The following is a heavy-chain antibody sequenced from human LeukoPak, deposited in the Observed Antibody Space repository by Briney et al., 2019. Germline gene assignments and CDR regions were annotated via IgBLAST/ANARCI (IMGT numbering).Heavy chain of an antibody. CDR3: AKDRRRFLEWLLSSYYFDY. Sequence: GGSLRLSCAASGFTFSSYGMHWVRQAPGKGLEWVAFIRYDGSNKYYADSVKGRFTISRDNSKNTLYLQMNSLRAEDTAVYYCAKDRRRFLEWLLSSYYFDYWGQGTLVTVSS. J-gene: IGHJ4*02. V-gene: IGHV3-30*02. CDR1: GFTFSSYG. CDR2: IRYDGSNK. D-gene: IGHD3-3*01.